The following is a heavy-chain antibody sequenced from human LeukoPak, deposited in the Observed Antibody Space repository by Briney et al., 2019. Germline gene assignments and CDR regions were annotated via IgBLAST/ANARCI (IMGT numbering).Heavy chain of an antibody. J-gene: IGHJ5*02. CDR2: IYYSGST. CDR3: ARGRGSGNNWFDP. CDR1: GGSISSGDYY. D-gene: IGHD3-10*01. V-gene: IGHV4-30-4*01. Sequence: SETLSLTCTVSGGSISSGDYYWSWIRQPPGKGLEWIGYIYYSGSTYYNPSLKSRVTISVDTSKNQFSLKLSSVTAADTAVYYCARGRGSGNNWFDPWGQGTLVTVSS.